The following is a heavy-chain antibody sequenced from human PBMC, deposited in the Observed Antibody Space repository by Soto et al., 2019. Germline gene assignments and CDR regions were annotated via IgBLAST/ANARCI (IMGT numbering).Heavy chain of an antibody. D-gene: IGHD2-15*01. CDR3: AKDPEGGNDYFDH. V-gene: IGHV3-30*18. J-gene: IGHJ4*02. CDR2: ISHDGSYK. Sequence: QVHLVESGGGVVQPGRSLRLSCAASGFTFSAYGMHWVRQAPGRGLEWVAIISHDGSYKAYADSVKGRFTIARDNSKGALYLLLNSLRPDDSALHYCAKDPEGGNDYFDHWGQGTQVTVSS. CDR1: GFTFSAYG.